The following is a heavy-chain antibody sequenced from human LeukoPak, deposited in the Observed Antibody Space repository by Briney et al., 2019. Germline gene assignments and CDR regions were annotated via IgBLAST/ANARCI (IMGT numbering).Heavy chain of an antibody. D-gene: IGHD3-22*01. CDR2: INPNSGGT. CDR1: GYTFTGYY. J-gene: IGHJ4*02. CDR3: ARDPAMSDSSGYFNAPLYYFDY. Sequence: GASVKVSCKASGYTFTGYYMHWVRQAPGQGLEWMGWINPNSGGTNYAQKFQGRVTMTRDTSISTAYMELSRLRSDDTAVYYCARDPAMSDSSGYFNAPLYYFDYWGQGTLVTVSS. V-gene: IGHV1-2*02.